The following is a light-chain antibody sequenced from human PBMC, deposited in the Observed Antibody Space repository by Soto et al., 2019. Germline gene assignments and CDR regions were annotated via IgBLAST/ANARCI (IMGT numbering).Light chain of an antibody. V-gene: IGKV3-15*01. CDR2: GAS. J-gene: IGKJ5*01. Sequence: EIVMTQSPATLSVSPGERATLSCRASQSVSSNLAWYQHKPGQAPRLLIYGASTRATGIPARFSGSRSGTEFTLTISSLQSEDFAVYYCQQYYNWPPITFGQGTRLEIK. CDR3: QQYYNWPPIT. CDR1: QSVSSN.